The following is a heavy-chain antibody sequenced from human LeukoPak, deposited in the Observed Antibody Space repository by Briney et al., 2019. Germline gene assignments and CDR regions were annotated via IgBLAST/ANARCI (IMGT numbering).Heavy chain of an antibody. Sequence: PSETLSLTCSVSGGSISSYYWSWIRQPPGKGLEWIAYIYYSGSTNYNPSLKSRVTISVDTSKNQFSLKLSSVTAADTAVYYCARHGPSYGNFQHWGQAPWSPSPQ. D-gene: IGHD4-17*01. V-gene: IGHV4-59*08. J-gene: IGHJ1*01. CDR1: GGSISSYY. CDR2: IYYSGST. CDR3: ARHGPSYGNFQH.